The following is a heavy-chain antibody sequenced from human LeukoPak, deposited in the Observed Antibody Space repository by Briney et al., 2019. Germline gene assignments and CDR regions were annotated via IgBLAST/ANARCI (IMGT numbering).Heavy chain of an antibody. CDR1: GFTFGDYA. V-gene: IGHV3-9*01. CDR2: ISWNSDSI. D-gene: IGHD2-2*01. Sequence: GRSLRLSCAASGFTFGDYAMHWVRQAPGKGLEWVSGISWNSDSIGYADSVKGRFTIFRDNSKNTLYLQMNSLRAEDTAVYYCAKGRSCSSTSCRYYYYYYMDVWGKGTTVTVSS. CDR3: AKGRSCSSTSCRYYYYYYMDV. J-gene: IGHJ6*03.